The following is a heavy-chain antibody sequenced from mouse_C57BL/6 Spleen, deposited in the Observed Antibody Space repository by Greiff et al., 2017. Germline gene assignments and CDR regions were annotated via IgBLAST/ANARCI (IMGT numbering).Heavy chain of an antibody. Sequence: QVQLKQSGAELVKPGASVKMSCKASGYTFTSYWITWVKQRPGQGLEWIGDIYPGSGSTNYNEKFKSKATLTVDTSSSTAYMQLSSLTSEDSAVYYCASTTVVAGGRYFDVWGTGTTVTVSS. CDR2: IYPGSGST. J-gene: IGHJ1*03. CDR1: GYTFTSYW. V-gene: IGHV1-55*01. CDR3: ASTTVVAGGRYFDV. D-gene: IGHD1-1*01.